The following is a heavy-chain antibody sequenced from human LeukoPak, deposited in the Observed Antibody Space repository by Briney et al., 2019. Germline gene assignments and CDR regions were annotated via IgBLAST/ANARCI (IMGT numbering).Heavy chain of an antibody. Sequence: SETLSLTCAVYGGSFSGYYWSWIRQPPGKGLEWIGYIYYSGSTNYNPSLKSRVTISVDTSKNQFSLKLSSVTAADTAVYYCARVRGWLRFGAFDPWGQGTLVTVSS. J-gene: IGHJ5*02. CDR1: GGSFSGYY. D-gene: IGHD5-12*01. V-gene: IGHV4-59*01. CDR2: IYYSGST. CDR3: ARVRGWLRFGAFDP.